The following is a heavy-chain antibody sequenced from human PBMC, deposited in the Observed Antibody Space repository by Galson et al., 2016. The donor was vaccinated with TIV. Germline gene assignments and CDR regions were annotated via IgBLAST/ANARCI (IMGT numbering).Heavy chain of an antibody. CDR2: IRPSATRT. CDR3: ARETGGSGWYTVDY. V-gene: IGHV3-23*01. D-gene: IGHD6-19*01. CDR1: GFTFSSFA. J-gene: IGHJ4*02. Sequence: SLRLSCAASGFTFSSFAMTWVRQAPGKGLEWLSTIRPSATRTYYSDSVKDRFTTSRDDSSNTLFLQMKRLRAEDTAMYFCARETGGSGWYTVDYWGQGALVIVSS.